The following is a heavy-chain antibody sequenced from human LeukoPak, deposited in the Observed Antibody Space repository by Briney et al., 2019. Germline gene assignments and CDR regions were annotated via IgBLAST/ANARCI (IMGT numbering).Heavy chain of an antibody. J-gene: IGHJ4*02. CDR3: ATVSEY. V-gene: IGHV3-74*01. CDR2: INHDGTAT. Sequence: GGSLRLSCEGSGFTFNYFWMHWVRQVPGKGPVWVSGINHDGTATYYADSVKGRFTISRDNAKDTVYLQMNGLRAEDTSVYFCATVSEYWGQGTLVTVSS. CDR1: GFTFNYFW.